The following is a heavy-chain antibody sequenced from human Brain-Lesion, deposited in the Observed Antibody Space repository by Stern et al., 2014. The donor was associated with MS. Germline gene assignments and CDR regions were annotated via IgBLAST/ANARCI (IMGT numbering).Heavy chain of an antibody. CDR2: IFNRGST. D-gene: IGHD2-2*01. CDR3: ARGRVVPGFQYYATDV. CDR1: GGSISSGGYY. J-gene: IGHJ6*02. Sequence: QVQLQESGPGLVKPSQTLSLSCTVSGGSISSGGYYWSWIRQPAGKGLEWIGRIFNRGSTSYNPSLKSRVPISIETPKNQFPLRRNSMTAADTAVYYCARGRVVPGFQYYATDVWGQGTTVIVSS. V-gene: IGHV4-61*02.